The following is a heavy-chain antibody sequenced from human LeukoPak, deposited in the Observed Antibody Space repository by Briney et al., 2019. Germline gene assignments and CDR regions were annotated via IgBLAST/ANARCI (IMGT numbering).Heavy chain of an antibody. CDR3: ATRGNYYGYFDS. D-gene: IGHD5-18*01. V-gene: IGHV3-23*01. CDR1: GLTLDTYA. CDR2: ISGNGGST. J-gene: IGHJ4*02. Sequence: GGSLGLSCATSGLTLDTYAMTWARQAPGKGLEWVSTISGNGGSTYYAGSVKGRFAISKDISKSTLYLAMNSLTGEDTAIYFCATRGNYYGYFDSWGQGTLVTASS.